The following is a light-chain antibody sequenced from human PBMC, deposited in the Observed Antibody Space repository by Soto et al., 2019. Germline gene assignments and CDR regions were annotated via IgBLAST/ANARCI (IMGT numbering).Light chain of an antibody. Sequence: DIQMTQSPSSLFASVGDRVTITCQSSQDISDFLNWYQQKPGKAPKVLIYDASSLQAGVPSRFSGHGSGTHFTFTISSLQPDDSGIYYCQQYDDLPITFGQGTRREIK. CDR3: QQYDDLPIT. V-gene: IGKV1-33*01. CDR1: QDISDF. CDR2: DAS. J-gene: IGKJ5*01.